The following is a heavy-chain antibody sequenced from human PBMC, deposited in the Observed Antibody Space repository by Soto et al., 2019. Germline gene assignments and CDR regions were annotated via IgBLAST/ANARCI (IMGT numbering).Heavy chain of an antibody. CDR1: GFTFKSYA. J-gene: IGHJ6*03. CDR3: ARGGYCSTISCYANFFSMDV. Sequence: EVQLLESGGGLVQPGGSLRVSCAASGFTFKSYAMTWVRQAPGQGLEWVSSVSGSGGGTYYADSVKGRFTISSDNPKNTLYLQMNSLRAEDTAVYYCARGGYCSTISCYANFFSMDVWGKGTAVTVSS. CDR2: VSGSGGGT. V-gene: IGHV3-23*01. D-gene: IGHD2-2*01.